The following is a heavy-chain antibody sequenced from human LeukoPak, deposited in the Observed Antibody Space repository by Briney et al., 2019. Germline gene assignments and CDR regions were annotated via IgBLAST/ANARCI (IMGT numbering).Heavy chain of an antibody. CDR1: GGTFSSYA. CDR2: IIPIFGTA. V-gene: IGHV1-69*06. Sequence: ASVKVSCKASGGTFSSYAISWVRQAPGQGLEWMGRIIPIFGTANYAQKFQGRVTITADKSTSTAYMELSSLRSEDTAVYYCAREALRCFDFGDYWGQGTLVTVSS. CDR3: AREALRCFDFGDY. J-gene: IGHJ4*02. D-gene: IGHD3-9*01.